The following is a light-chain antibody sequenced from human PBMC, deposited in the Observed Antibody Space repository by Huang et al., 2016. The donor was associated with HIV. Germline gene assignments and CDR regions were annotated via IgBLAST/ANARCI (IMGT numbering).Light chain of an antibody. CDR3: QQYVTSPWT. Sequence: EIMLTQSPGTLSLSPGERTTLSYRASQSVSSNYLAWYQQNPGQAPRLLIYGASSRATGIPDRFSGSGSGTDFTLTISRLEPEDFAVYFCQQYVTSPWTFGQGTKVEIK. J-gene: IGKJ1*01. CDR1: QSVSSNY. V-gene: IGKV3-20*01. CDR2: GAS.